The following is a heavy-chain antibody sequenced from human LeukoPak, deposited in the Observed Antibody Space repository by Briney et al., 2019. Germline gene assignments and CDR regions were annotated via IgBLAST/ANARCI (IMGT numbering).Heavy chain of an antibody. V-gene: IGHV3-9*01. J-gene: IGHJ4*02. D-gene: IGHD6-13*01. CDR3: AKDQGAAAGTFFDY. CDR2: ISWNSGSI. CDR1: GFTFDDYA. Sequence: SGRSLRLSCAASGFTFDDYAMHWVRQAPGKGLEWVSGISWNSGSIGYADSMKGRFTISRDNAKNSLYLQMNSLRAEDTALYYCAKDQGAAAGTFFDYWGQGTLVTVSS.